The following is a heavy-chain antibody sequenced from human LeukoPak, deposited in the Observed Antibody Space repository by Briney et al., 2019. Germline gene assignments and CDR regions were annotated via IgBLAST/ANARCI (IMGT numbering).Heavy chain of an antibody. CDR1: GGSISSSSYY. D-gene: IGHD3-3*01. CDR2: IYYSGST. Sequence: PSETLSLTCTVSGGSISSSSYYWGWIRQPPGKGLEWIGSIYYSGSTNYNPSLKSRVTISVDTSKNQFSLKLSSVTAADTAVYYCARVPKTTYYDFWSGSQDYYYYMDVWGKGTTVTVSS. CDR3: ARVPKTTYYDFWSGSQDYYYYMDV. V-gene: IGHV4-39*07. J-gene: IGHJ6*03.